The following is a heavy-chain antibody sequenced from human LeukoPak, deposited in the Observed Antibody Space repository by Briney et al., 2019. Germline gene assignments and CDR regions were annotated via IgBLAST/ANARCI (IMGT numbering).Heavy chain of an antibody. Sequence: GGSLRLSCAASGFTFSSYAMHWVRQAPGKGLEWVAAISHDGSNKYSADSAKGRFTISRDNSKNTLYLQMNSLRADDTAVYYCAGLDAAMPDAFDIWGQGTTVTVSS. CDR2: ISHDGSNK. D-gene: IGHD5-18*01. CDR1: GFTFSSYA. J-gene: IGHJ3*02. CDR3: AGLDAAMPDAFDI. V-gene: IGHV3-30*04.